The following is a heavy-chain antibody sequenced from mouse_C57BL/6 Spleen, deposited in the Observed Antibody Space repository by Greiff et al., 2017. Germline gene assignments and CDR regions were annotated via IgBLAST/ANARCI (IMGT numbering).Heavy chain of an antibody. CDR3: VRHPSYYYGSSGGYFDV. CDR2: IRSKSNNYAT. CDR1: GFSFNTYA. J-gene: IGHJ1*03. D-gene: IGHD1-1*01. Sequence: EVMLVESGGGLVQPKGSLKLSCAASGFSFNTYAMNWVRQAPGKGLEWVARIRSKSNNYATYYADSVKDRFTISRDDSESMLYLQMNNLKTEDTAMYYCVRHPSYYYGSSGGYFDVWGTGTTVTVSS. V-gene: IGHV10-1*01.